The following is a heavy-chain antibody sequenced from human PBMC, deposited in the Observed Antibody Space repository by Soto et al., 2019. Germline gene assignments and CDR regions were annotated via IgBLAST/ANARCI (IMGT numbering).Heavy chain of an antibody. V-gene: IGHV3-48*02. Sequence: EVQLVESGGGLVQPGGSLRLSCAASGFTFDSYSMNWVRQAPGKGLEWVSYISSSSSTIYYTDSVKGRFTIARDNAKNSLYLQMNSLRDEVTAVYYYGRDPSLAVALQTDFDCWGQGTLVTVFS. CDR1: GFTFDSYS. CDR3: GRDPSLAVALQTDFDC. CDR2: ISSSSSTI. D-gene: IGHD6-19*01. J-gene: IGHJ4*02.